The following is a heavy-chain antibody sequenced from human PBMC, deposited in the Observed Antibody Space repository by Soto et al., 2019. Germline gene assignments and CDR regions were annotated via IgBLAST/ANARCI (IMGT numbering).Heavy chain of an antibody. D-gene: IGHD3-9*01. CDR3: ARQNPIYLTD. J-gene: IGHJ4*02. CDR2: INPSDSDT. V-gene: IGHV5-51*01. CDR1: GYTLTNNW. Sequence: PGESLKISCKASGYTLTNNWIGWVRQMPGKGLEWMGIINPSDSDTRYSPSFQGQVTISADKSITTAYLQWSSLKASDTAMYYCARQNPIYLTDWGLGTLVTVSS.